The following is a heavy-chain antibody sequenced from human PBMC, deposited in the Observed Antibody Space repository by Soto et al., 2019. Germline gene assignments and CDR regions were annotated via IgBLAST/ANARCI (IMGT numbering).Heavy chain of an antibody. CDR3: ADTIGGGYNRVYLMEV. D-gene: IGHD5-12*01. CDR1: GFSLGTSDSVVG. Sequence: SGPTLVNPTQTLTLTCTFSGFSLGTSDSVVGVGWIRQPPGKALEWLALIYWNDDKLYSPYLKSRLTITKDTSKDQVVLTMTNMDPVDTGTYYCADTIGGGYNRVYLMEVWGQGTTVTVS. J-gene: IGHJ6*01. CDR2: IYWNDDK. V-gene: IGHV2-5*01.